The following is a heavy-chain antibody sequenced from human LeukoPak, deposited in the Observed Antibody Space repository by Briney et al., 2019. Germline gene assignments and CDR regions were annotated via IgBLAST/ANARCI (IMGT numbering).Heavy chain of an antibody. Sequence: GGSLRLSCAASGFTFDDYAMHWVRQAPGKGLEWVSGISWNSGSIGYADSVKGRFTISRDNAKNSLYLQMNSLRAEDTALYYCAKAKKRYSSSSSDYWGQGTLVTVSS. V-gene: IGHV3-9*01. CDR3: AKAKKRYSSSSSDY. J-gene: IGHJ4*02. CDR1: GFTFDDYA. CDR2: ISWNSGSI. D-gene: IGHD6-13*01.